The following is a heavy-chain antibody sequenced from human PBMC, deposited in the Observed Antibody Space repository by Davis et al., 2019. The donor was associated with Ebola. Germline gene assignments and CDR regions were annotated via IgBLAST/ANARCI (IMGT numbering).Heavy chain of an antibody. Sequence: GESLKISCAASGFIFSTYYMTWVRQAPGKGLEWVSSITSSGGSTYYADSAKGRFTISRDNAKNSLYLQMNSLRDEDTAIYYCARGYTTFDYWGQGTLVTVSS. D-gene: IGHD2/OR15-2a*01. CDR3: ARGYTTFDY. J-gene: IGHJ4*02. CDR1: GFIFSTYY. CDR2: ITSSGGST. V-gene: IGHV3-48*03.